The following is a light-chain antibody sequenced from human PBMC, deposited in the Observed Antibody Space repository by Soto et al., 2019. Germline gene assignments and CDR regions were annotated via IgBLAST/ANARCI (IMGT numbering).Light chain of an antibody. CDR3: QQYNDWPPT. V-gene: IGKV3-15*01. Sequence: EIVWTQSPATLSVSPGERATLSCRASQSVSSNLAWYQQKPGQAPRPLMYGASTRASGIPARFSGSRSGTEFTLTISSLQSEDFAVYYCQQYNDWPPTFGQGTKVEIK. CDR2: GAS. CDR1: QSVSSN. J-gene: IGKJ1*01.